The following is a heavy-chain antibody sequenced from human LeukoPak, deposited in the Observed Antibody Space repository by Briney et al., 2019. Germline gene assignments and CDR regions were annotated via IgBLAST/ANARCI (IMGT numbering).Heavy chain of an antibody. CDR1: GDSISNSNW. J-gene: IGHJ3*02. CDR3: AREEDCSGGICYLGNAFDI. Sequence: SGTLSLTCAVSGDSISNSNWWSWVRQPPGQGLEWIGEIYHSGITTYNPSLKSRVTISVDKSRNQFSLKLSSVTAADTAVYYCAREEDCSGGICYLGNAFDIWGQGTMVTVSS. D-gene: IGHD2-15*01. V-gene: IGHV4-4*02. CDR2: IYHSGIT.